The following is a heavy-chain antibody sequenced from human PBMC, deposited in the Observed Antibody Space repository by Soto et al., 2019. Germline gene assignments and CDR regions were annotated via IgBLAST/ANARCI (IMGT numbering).Heavy chain of an antibody. V-gene: IGHV3-21*01. D-gene: IGHD4-4*01. CDR2: ISSSSSYI. CDR1: GFTFSSYS. J-gene: IGHJ4*02. CDR3: ARDQGTTHYFDY. Sequence: EVQLVESGGGLVKPGGSLRLSCAASGFTFSSYSMNWVRQAPGKGLEWVSSISSSSSYIYYADSVKGRFTISRDNANNSLYLHMNSLRAEDTAVYYCARDQGTTHYFDYWGQGTLVTVSS.